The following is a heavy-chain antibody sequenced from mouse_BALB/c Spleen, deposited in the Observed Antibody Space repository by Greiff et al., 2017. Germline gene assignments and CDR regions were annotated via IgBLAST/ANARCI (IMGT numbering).Heavy chain of an antibody. D-gene: IGHD1-1*01. V-gene: IGHV3-2*02. CDR3: ARDYYGTEFAY. Sequence: EVKLMESGPGLVKPSQSLSLTCTVTGYSITSDYAWNWIRQFPGNKLEWMGYISYSGSTSYNPSLKSRISITRDTSKNQFFLQLNSVTTEDTATYYCARDYYGTEFAYWGQGTLVTVSA. CDR2: ISYSGST. CDR1: GYSITSDYA. J-gene: IGHJ3*01.